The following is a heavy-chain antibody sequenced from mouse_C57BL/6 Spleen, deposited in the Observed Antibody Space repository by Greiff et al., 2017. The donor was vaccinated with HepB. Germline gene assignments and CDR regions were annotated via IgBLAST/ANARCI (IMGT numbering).Heavy chain of an antibody. D-gene: IGHD1-1*01. CDR1: GFTFSDYY. CDR3: AREQGYGSDWYFDV. Sequence: EVQRVESEGGLVQPGSSMKLSCTASGFTFSDYYMAWVRQVPEKGLEWVANINYDGSSTYYLDSLKSRFIISRDNAKNILYLQMSSLKSEDTATYYCAREQGYGSDWYFDVWGTETTVTVSS. V-gene: IGHV5-16*01. CDR2: INYDGSST. J-gene: IGHJ1*03.